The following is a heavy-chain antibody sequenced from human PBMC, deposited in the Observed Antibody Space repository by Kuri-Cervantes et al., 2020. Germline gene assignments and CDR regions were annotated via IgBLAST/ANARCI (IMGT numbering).Heavy chain of an antibody. D-gene: IGHD2-15*01. CDR1: GFTFGSYS. CDR2: ISSSSSYI. Sequence: GGSLRLSCAASGFTFGSYSMNWVRQAPGKGLEWVSSISSSSSYIYYADSVKGRFTISRDNAKNSLYLQMNSLRAEDTAVYYCARELYCSGGSCYSYYCYGMDVWGQGTTVTVSS. CDR3: ARELYCSGGSCYSYYCYGMDV. J-gene: IGHJ6*02. V-gene: IGHV3-21*01.